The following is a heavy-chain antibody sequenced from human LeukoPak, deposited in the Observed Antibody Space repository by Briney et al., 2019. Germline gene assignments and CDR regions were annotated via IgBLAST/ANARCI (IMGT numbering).Heavy chain of an antibody. D-gene: IGHD3-9*01. CDR1: GFTFSSYG. CDR3: AKVLRYFDWLSGYFDY. CDR2: ISYDGSNK. Sequence: GRSLRPSCAASGFTFSSYGMHWVRQAPGKGLEWVAVISYDGSNKYYADSVKGRFTISRDNSKNTLYLQMNSLRAEDAAVYYCAKVLRYFDWLSGYFDYWGQGTLVTVSS. V-gene: IGHV3-30*18. J-gene: IGHJ4*02.